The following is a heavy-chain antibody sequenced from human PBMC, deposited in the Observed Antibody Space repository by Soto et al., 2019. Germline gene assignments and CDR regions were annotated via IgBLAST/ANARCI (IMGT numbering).Heavy chain of an antibody. Sequence: SVKVSCKASGGTFGSDAITWVRQAPGQGLEWVGRIIPIFGTTNYAQNLQGRVTISADKSTLTSYMELHSLTSGDTALYYCARDRTDSGYYTNWLDPWGQGTQVTVSS. CDR3: ARDRTDSGYYTNWLDP. CDR1: GGTFGSDA. CDR2: IIPIFGTT. D-gene: IGHD3-22*01. V-gene: IGHV1-69*06. J-gene: IGHJ5*02.